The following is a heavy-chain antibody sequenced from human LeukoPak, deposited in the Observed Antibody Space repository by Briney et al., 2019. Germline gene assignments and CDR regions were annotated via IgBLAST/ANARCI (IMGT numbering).Heavy chain of an antibody. V-gene: IGHV3-30*18. CDR3: AKDRATATVYYYYGMDV. J-gene: IGHJ6*02. Sequence: GGSLRLTCAASGFTFSSYGLYWVRQAPGKGLEWVAVISYDGSNKYYADAVKGRFTISRDNSKNTLYLQMNSLRAEDTAVYYCAKDRATATVYYYYGMDVWGQGTTVTVSS. CDR1: GFTFSSYG. CDR2: ISYDGSNK. D-gene: IGHD4-17*01.